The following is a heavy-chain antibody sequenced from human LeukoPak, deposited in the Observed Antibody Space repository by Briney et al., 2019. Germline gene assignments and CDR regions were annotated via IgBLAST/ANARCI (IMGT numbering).Heavy chain of an antibody. CDR1: GYSISSGYY. V-gene: IGHV4-38-2*02. J-gene: IGHJ5*02. Sequence: SETLSLTCAVSGYSISSGYYWGWIRPPPGRGLEWSGSIYHSGSTYYNPSLKSRVTMSVDTSKNQFSLKLSSVTAADTAVYYCARDATVTTDWFDPWGQGTLVTVSS. D-gene: IGHD4-11*01. CDR3: ARDATVTTDWFDP. CDR2: IYHSGST.